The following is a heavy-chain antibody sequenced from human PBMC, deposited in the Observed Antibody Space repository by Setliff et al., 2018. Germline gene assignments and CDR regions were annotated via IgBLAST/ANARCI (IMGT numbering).Heavy chain of an antibody. CDR1: GGSISTYY. CDR2: IYTSGST. Sequence: SETLSLTCTVSGGSISTYYWSWIRQPPGKGLEWIGYIYTSGSTNYNPSLKSRVTISLDTSKNQFSLKLSSVTAADTAVYYCARRDSTGYYGYSFDFWGQGTLVTVSS. V-gene: IGHV4-4*08. J-gene: IGHJ4*02. CDR3: ARRDSTGYYGYSFDF. D-gene: IGHD3-22*01.